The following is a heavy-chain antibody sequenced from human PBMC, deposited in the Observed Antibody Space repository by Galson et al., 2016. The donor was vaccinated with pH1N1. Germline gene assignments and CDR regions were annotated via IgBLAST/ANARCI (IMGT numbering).Heavy chain of an antibody. CDR2: VYTDGAA. CDR1: GFLVSDNY. Sequence: SLRLSCAVSGFLVSDNYMSWIRQAPGKGLGWVSIVYTDGAAYYADSLKGRFTISRDNSKSTLYLQLNSLRAEDTALYYCAKDPSSGYDYVYFEYWGQGTPVTVSS. D-gene: IGHD5-12*01. CDR3: AKDPSSGYDYVYFEY. V-gene: IGHV3-53*05. J-gene: IGHJ4*02.